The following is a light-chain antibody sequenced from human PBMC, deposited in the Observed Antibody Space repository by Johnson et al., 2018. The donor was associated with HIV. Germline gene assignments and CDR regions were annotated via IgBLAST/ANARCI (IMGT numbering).Light chain of an antibody. CDR1: SCDIGNNY. CDR3: GTWDTRLGAGHV. J-gene: IGLJ1*01. V-gene: IGLV1-51*01. Sequence: HSVLTQPPSVSAAPGQKVTISCSGSSCDIGNNYVSCHQQFPGTAPKLLIYDNNKRSSGIPDRISCSKSGTSATLGITGLHTGDEADYDCGTWDTRLGAGHVVGTGTKVTV. CDR2: DNN.